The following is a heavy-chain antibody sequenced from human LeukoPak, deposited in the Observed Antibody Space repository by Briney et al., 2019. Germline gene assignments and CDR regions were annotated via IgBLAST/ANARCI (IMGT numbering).Heavy chain of an antibody. V-gene: IGHV4-39*01. CDR2: MYYSGST. D-gene: IGHD1-26*01. CDR1: GGSIRSNSNY. J-gene: IGHJ4*02. CDR3: AGLREGVVGAAFDY. Sequence: SETLSLTCSVSGGSIRSNSNYWGWIRQPPGKGLEWLGSMYYSGSTYYNPSLKSRVTISVDTSKSQFSLKLSSVTAADTAVYYCAGLREGVVGAAFDYWGQGTLVTVSS.